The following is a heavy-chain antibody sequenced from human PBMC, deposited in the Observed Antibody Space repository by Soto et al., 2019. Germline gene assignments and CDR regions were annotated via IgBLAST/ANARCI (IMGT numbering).Heavy chain of an antibody. J-gene: IGHJ4*02. D-gene: IGHD6-13*01. CDR3: SRSGYSDSWNGKDLDY. V-gene: IGHV1-2*04. CDR2: INPNSGGT. Sequence: GASVKVSCKASGYTFTGYYMHWVRQAPGQGLEWMGWINPNSGGTNYAQKFQGWVTMTRDTSISTAYMELSRLRSDDTAVYYCSRSGYSDSWNGKDLDYWGQGTLVTVSS. CDR1: GYTFTGYY.